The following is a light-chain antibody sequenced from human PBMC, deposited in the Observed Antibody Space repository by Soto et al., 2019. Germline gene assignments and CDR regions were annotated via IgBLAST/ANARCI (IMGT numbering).Light chain of an antibody. J-gene: IGLJ1*01. CDR2: EIN. Sequence: QSSRTQPASLSGSPGQPITIPCTGTSRDIGAYVYVSRFQQHPGKNPKLRISEINNRPTGASNRFSGSKSANTAYLTISGLQVEYGGEYFCFSTTCTSGHDLGTGTNATV. CDR1: SRDIGAYVY. V-gene: IGLV2-14*01. CDR3: FSTTCTSGHD.